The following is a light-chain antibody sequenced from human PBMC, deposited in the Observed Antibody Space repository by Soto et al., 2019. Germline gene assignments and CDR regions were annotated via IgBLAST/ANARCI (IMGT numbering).Light chain of an antibody. J-gene: IGKJ1*01. CDR2: KAS. CDR3: QQYNTYPWT. V-gene: IGKV1-5*03. Sequence: DIQMTQSPSTLSASVGDRVTITCRASQSISSWLAWYQQKPVKAPKVLIYKASSLESGVPSRFSGSGSVTEFTLTISSLQPDEFATYYCQQYNTYPWTFGQGTQVEIK. CDR1: QSISSW.